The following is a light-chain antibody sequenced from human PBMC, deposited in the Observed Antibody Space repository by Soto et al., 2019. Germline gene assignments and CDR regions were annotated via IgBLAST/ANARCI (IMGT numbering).Light chain of an antibody. CDR1: QSITSY. CDR2: AAS. V-gene: IGKV1-39*01. J-gene: IGKJ1*01. CDR3: QQSYSTPRT. Sequence: DIQMTQSPSSLSASVGDRVTITCRASQSITSYLNWYQQKPGKAPNLLIYAASSLQSGVPSRFSGSGSGTDFTLTISSLQTEDFAIYYCQQSYSTPRTFGQGTKVEIK.